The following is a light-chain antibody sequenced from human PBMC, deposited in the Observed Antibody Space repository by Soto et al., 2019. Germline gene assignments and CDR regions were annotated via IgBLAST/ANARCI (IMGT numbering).Light chain of an antibody. CDR1: SSDVGGYNF. Sequence: QSVLTQPASVSRSPGQSITISCTGTSSDVGGYNFVSWYQQHPGKAPKFMIYEVSNRPSGVSNRFSGSKSGNTASLTISGLQAEDEADYYCSSYTSSSTLYVFGTGTKVTVL. CDR3: SSYTSSSTLYV. J-gene: IGLJ1*01. V-gene: IGLV2-14*01. CDR2: EVS.